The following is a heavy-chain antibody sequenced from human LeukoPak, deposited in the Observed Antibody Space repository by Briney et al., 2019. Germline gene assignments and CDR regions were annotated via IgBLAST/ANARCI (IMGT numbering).Heavy chain of an antibody. V-gene: IGHV4-30-4*01. CDR3: ARVRGLRAPKYYFDY. Sequence: PSETLSLTCTVSGGSISSGDYYWSWIRQPPGKGLEWIGHIYYSGSTYYNPSLKSRVTISVDTSKNQFSLKLSSVTAADTAVYYCARVRGLRAPKYYFDYWGQGTLVTVSS. D-gene: IGHD2-15*01. CDR2: IYYSGST. J-gene: IGHJ4*02. CDR1: GGSISSGDYY.